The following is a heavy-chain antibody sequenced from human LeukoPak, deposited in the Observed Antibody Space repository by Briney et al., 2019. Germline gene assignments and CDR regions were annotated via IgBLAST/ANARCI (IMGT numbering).Heavy chain of an antibody. V-gene: IGHV3-7*01. CDR3: ARDPAWGAIDY. CDR2: MNEDGSGT. CDR1: GFSIGSSW. J-gene: IGHJ4*02. Sequence: PGGSLRLSCAVSGFSIGSSWMSWVRQTPGKELEWVADMNEDGSGTYYVDSVKGRFTVSRDNAQNSVYLRMNSLRVEDTGVYYCARDPAWGAIDYWGQGTLVTVSS. D-gene: IGHD7-27*01.